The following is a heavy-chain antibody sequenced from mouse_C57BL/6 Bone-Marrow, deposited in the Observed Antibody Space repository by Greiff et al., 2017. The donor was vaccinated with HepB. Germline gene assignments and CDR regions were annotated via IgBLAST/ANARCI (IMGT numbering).Heavy chain of an antibody. Sequence: VQLQQPGAELVKPGASVKMSCKASGYTFTSYWITWVKQRPGQGLEWIGVIDPSDSYTNYNQKFKGKATLTVDTSSSTAYMQLSSLTSEDSAVYYCARDLLPWGQGTTLTVSS. CDR3: ARDLLP. CDR1: GYTFTSYW. J-gene: IGHJ2*01. CDR2: IDPSDSYT. V-gene: IGHV1-59*01.